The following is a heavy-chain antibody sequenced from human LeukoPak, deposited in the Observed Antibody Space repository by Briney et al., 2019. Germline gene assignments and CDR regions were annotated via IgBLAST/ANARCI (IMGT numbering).Heavy chain of an antibody. Sequence: SVKVSCKASGGTFSSYAISWVRQAPGQGLEWMGGIIPIFGTANYAQEFQGRVTITTDESTSTAYMELSSLRSEDTAVYYCARVSFRDSSGYYYFDYWGQGTLVTVSS. CDR3: ARVSFRDSSGYYYFDY. J-gene: IGHJ4*02. D-gene: IGHD3-22*01. CDR1: GGTFSSYA. CDR2: IIPIFGTA. V-gene: IGHV1-69*05.